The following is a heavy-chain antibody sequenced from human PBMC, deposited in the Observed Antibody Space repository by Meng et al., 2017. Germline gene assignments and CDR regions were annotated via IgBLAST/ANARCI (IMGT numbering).Heavy chain of an antibody. CDR1: GYSFTSYW. CDR3: ARSIAAAGTLFHAFDI. V-gene: IGHV5-51*01. CDR2: IYPGDSDT. D-gene: IGHD6-13*01. J-gene: IGHJ3*02. Sequence: GESLKIPCKGSGYSFTSYWIGWVRQMPGKGLEWMGIIYPGDSDTRYSPSFQGQVTISADKSISTAYLQWSSLKASDTAMYYCARSIAAAGTLFHAFDIWGQGTMVTVSS.